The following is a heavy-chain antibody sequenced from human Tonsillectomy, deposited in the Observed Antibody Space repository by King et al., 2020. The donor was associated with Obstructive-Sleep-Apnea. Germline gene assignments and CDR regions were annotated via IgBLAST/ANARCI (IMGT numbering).Heavy chain of an antibody. D-gene: IGHD3-10*01. V-gene: IGHV5-51*01. CDR1: GYSFATYW. CDR2: IYPGDSDT. CDR3: ARHLISGSSPRFDY. J-gene: IGHJ4*02. Sequence: VQLVQSGAEGKKAGESLKISCKGSGYSFATYWIGWVRQMPGKGLEWMGIIYPGDSDTRYSPSFQGQVTISADKAISTAYLQWSSLEASDTAMYYCARHLISGSSPRFDYWGQGTLVTVSS.